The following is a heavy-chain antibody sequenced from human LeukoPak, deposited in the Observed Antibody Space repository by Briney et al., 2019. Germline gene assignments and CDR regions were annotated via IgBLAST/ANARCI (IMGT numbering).Heavy chain of an antibody. CDR3: ARDLYYDFWSGYYLAYGMDV. D-gene: IGHD3-3*01. CDR1: GFTFSSYG. Sequence: GGSLRLSCAASGFTFSSYGMHWVRQAPGKGLEWVAVIWYDGSNKYYADSVKGQFTISRDNSKNTLYLQMNSLRAEDTAVYYCARDLYYDFWSGYYLAYGMDVWGQGTTVTVSS. J-gene: IGHJ6*02. V-gene: IGHV3-33*01. CDR2: IWYDGSNK.